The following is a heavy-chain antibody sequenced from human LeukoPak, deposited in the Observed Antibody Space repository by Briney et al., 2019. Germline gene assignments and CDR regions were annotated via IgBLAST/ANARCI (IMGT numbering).Heavy chain of an antibody. J-gene: IGHJ4*02. V-gene: IGHV3-30*18. Sequence: GRSLRLSCAASGFTFSSYGMHWVRQAPGKGLEWVAVISYDGSNKYYADSVKGRFTISRDNSKNTLYLQMNSLRAKDTAVYYCAKSRGCSSTSCLVDYWGQGTLVTVSS. CDR2: ISYDGSNK. D-gene: IGHD2-2*01. CDR3: AKSRGCSSTSCLVDY. CDR1: GFTFSSYG.